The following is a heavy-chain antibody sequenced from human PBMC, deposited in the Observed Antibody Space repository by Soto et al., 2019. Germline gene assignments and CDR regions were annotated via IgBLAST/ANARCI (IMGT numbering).Heavy chain of an antibody. CDR1: GYTFTSYD. V-gene: IGHV1-8*01. D-gene: IGHD7-27*01. Sequence: ASVKVSCKAFGYTFTSYDINWVRQATGQGLEWMGWMNPNSGNTGYAQKFQGRVTMTRNTSISTAYMELSSLRSEDTAVYYCARALTLSRDLVGYWGQGTLVTVSS. CDR2: MNPNSGNT. J-gene: IGHJ4*02. CDR3: ARALTLSRDLVGY.